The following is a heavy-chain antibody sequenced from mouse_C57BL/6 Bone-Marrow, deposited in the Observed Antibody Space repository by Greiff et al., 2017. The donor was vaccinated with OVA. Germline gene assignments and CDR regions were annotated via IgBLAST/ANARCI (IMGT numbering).Heavy chain of an antibody. CDR2: ISSGGSYT. V-gene: IGHV5-6*01. J-gene: IGHJ3*01. CDR3: ARRDGIFAY. Sequence: DVHLVESGGDLVKPGGSLKLSCAASGFTFSSYGMSWVRQTPDKRLEWVATISSGGSYTYYPDSVKGRFTISRDNAKNTLYLQMSSLKSEDTAMYYCARRDGIFAYWGQGTLVTVSA. D-gene: IGHD2-1*01. CDR1: GFTFSSYG.